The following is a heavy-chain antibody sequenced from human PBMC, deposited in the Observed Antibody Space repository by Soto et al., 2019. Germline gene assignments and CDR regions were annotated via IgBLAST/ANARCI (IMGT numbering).Heavy chain of an antibody. Sequence: SETLSLTCTVSGGSISSYYWSWIRQPPGKGLEWIGYIYYSGSTNYNPSLKSRVTISVDTSKNQFSLKLSSVTAADTAVYYCARYYGSGSYYNENWFDPWGQGTLVTVSS. CDR3: ARYYGSGSYYNENWFDP. CDR2: IYYSGST. V-gene: IGHV4-59*01. D-gene: IGHD3-10*01. CDR1: GGSISSYY. J-gene: IGHJ5*02.